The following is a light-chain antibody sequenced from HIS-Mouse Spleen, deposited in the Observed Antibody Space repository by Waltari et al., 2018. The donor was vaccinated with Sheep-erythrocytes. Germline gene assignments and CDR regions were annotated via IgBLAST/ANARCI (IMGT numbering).Light chain of an antibody. Sequence: AIQLTQSPSSLSASVGARVIITCRASQGISSALAWYQQKPGKAPKLLIYDASSLESGVPSRFSGSGSGTDFTLTISSLQPEDFATYYCQQFNNYPRTFGQGTKVEIK. CDR1: QGISSA. CDR2: DAS. J-gene: IGKJ1*01. V-gene: IGKV1D-13*01. CDR3: QQFNNYPRT.